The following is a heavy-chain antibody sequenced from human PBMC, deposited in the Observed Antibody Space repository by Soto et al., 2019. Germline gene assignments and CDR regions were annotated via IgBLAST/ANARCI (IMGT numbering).Heavy chain of an antibody. CDR1: GYTFTTYY. D-gene: IGHD3-22*01. V-gene: IGHV1-46*03. CDR3: VSVGTGYYESCGYLPGALAI. Sequence: ASVKVSCKASGYTFTTYYMHWVRQAPVQGLEWMGIINPSGGSTRYAQKFQGRVTMTRDTSTSTVYMELSSLRSEDTAVYYCVSVGTGYYESCGYLPGALAIWGQGTMVIVSS. CDR2: INPSGGST. J-gene: IGHJ3*02.